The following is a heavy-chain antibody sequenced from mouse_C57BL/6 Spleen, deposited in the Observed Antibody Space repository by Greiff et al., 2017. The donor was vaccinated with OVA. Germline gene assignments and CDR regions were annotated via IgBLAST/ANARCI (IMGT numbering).Heavy chain of an antibody. D-gene: IGHD1-1*01. CDR2: INPSSGYT. J-gene: IGHJ4*01. CDR1: GYTFTSYT. V-gene: IGHV1-4*01. Sequence: VKLVESGAELARPGASVKMSCKASGYTFTSYTMHWVKQRPGQGLEWIGYINPSSGYTKYNQKFKDKATLTADKSSSTAYMQLSSLTSEDSAVYYCARGEVTTVVATRYAMDYWGQGTSVTVSS. CDR3: ARGEVTTVVATRYAMDY.